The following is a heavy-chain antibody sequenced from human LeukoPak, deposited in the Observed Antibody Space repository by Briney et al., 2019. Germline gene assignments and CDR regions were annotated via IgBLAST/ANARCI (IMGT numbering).Heavy chain of an antibody. CDR2: IYYSGST. V-gene: IGHV4-30-4*08. CDR3: ARERYCSGGICYSDNWFDP. D-gene: IGHD2-15*01. CDR1: GGSISSGGYY. Sequence: SQTLSLTCTVSGGSISSGGYYWSWIRQHPGKGLEWIGYIYYSGSTYYNPSLKSRVTISVDASRNQFSLKLSSVTAADTAVYYCARERYCSGGICYSDNWFDPWGQGTLVTVSS. J-gene: IGHJ5*02.